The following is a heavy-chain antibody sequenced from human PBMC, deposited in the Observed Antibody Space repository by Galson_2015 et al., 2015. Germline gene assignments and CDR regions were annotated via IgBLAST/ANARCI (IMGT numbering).Heavy chain of an antibody. V-gene: IGHV4-39*01. CDR1: GGSISSSSYY. Sequence: SETLSLTCTVSGGSISSSSYYWGWIRQPPGKGLEWIGSIYYSGSTYYNPSLKSRVTISVDTSKNQFSLKLSSVTAADTAVYYCATLNYGDASWGQGTLVTVSS. J-gene: IGHJ4*02. D-gene: IGHD4-17*01. CDR3: ATLNYGDAS. CDR2: IYYSGST.